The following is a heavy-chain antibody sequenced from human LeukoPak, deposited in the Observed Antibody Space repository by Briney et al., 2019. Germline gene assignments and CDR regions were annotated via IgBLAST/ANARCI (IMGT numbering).Heavy chain of an antibody. J-gene: IGHJ4*02. D-gene: IGHD5-12*01. CDR3: ARVDIRTAFFDY. CDR1: GGSINSYY. CDR2: IYSSGST. V-gene: IGHV4-4*07. Sequence: SETLSLTCTVSGGSINSYYWSWIRQPAGKGLEWIGRIYSSGSTGYNPSLKSRVTMSLDTSKNQFSLNLSFVTAADTAVYYCARVDIRTAFFDYWGQGTLVTVSS.